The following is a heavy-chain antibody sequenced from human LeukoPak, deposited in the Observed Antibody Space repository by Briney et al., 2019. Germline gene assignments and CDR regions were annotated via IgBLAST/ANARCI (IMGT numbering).Heavy chain of an antibody. CDR2: ISHDGTR. CDR3: TRENRPFCPFAY. J-gene: IGHJ4*02. Sequence: SGTLSLTCGVSGGPIDITNYWSWVRQAPGKGLERIGEISHDGTRNYDPSLRSRVAMSLDRANNQFSLSLTSVTAADTAVYYCTRENRPFCPFAYWGQGVLVTVSS. CDR1: GGPIDITNY. D-gene: IGHD2/OR15-2a*01. V-gene: IGHV4-4*02.